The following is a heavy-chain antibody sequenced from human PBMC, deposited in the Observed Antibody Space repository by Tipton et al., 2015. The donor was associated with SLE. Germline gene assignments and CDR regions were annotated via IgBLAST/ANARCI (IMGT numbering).Heavy chain of an antibody. CDR2: IYHNGNA. V-gene: IGHV4-59*01. D-gene: IGHD5-24*01. CDR1: GDSITNYY. CDR3: ARVFRHGYNYPSTRFDY. J-gene: IGHJ4*02. Sequence: TLSLICTVSGDSITNYYWSWIRQPPGKGLEWIAFIYHNGNAAYNPSLASRVTMSVDTPKNQFSLKMTSVSAADTAMYYCARVFRHGYNYPSTRFDYWGQGTLVTVSS.